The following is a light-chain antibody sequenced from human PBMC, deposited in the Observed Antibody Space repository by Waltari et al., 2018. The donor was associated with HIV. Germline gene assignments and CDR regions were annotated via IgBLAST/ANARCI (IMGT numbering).Light chain of an antibody. V-gene: IGKV1-5*03. Sequence: DIQMTQSPSTLSASVGDRVTITCRASQSISSWLAWYQQKPGKAPNLLIYKASSVESGVPSRFSGSGSVTEFTLTISRLQPDDFATYYCQHYNSYPWTFGQGTKVEIK. CDR3: QHYNSYPWT. J-gene: IGKJ1*01. CDR2: KAS. CDR1: QSISSW.